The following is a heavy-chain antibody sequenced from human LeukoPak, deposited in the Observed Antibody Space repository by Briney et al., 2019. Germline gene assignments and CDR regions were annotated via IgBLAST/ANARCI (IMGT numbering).Heavy chain of an antibody. CDR2: INHSGST. CDR3: ARGHARRRITIFGVAPRTFDI. V-gene: IGHV4-34*01. D-gene: IGHD3-3*01. J-gene: IGHJ3*02. Sequence: SETLSLTCTVSGGSISSYYWSWIRQPPGKGLEWIGEINHSGSTNYNPSLKSRVTISVDTSKNQFSLKLSSVTAADTAVYYCARGHARRRITIFGVAPRTFDIWGQGTMVTVSS. CDR1: GGSISSYY.